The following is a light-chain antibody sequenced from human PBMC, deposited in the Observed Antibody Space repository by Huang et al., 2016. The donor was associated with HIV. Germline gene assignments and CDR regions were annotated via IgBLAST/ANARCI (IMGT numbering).Light chain of an antibody. CDR2: AAS. CDR3: LQYNTWPKT. Sequence: ETEMTQLPATLSVSPGESATLSCRASQSVSPNLAWYQQKPGHAPRLVIYAASTRATVIPGRFGGSGSGTEFTLTISSLQSEDFAIYYCLQYNTWPKTFGQGTKVDFK. V-gene: IGKV3-15*01. CDR1: QSVSPN. J-gene: IGKJ1*01.